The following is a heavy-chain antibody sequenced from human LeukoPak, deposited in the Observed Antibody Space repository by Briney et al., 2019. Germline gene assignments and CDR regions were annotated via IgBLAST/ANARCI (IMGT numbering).Heavy chain of an antibody. V-gene: IGHV1-69*13. J-gene: IGHJ4*02. D-gene: IGHD3-16*01. CDR1: GGTFSSYA. CDR2: IIPIFGTA. CDR3: ARKGGYDYVWGRYIDS. Sequence: SVTVSCTASGGTFSSYAISWVRQAPGQGLEWMGGIIPIFGTANYTQKFQGRGTITADEATCTAYMELSSLRSEDTAVYSCARKGGYDYVWGRYIDSWGQGTLVTVSS.